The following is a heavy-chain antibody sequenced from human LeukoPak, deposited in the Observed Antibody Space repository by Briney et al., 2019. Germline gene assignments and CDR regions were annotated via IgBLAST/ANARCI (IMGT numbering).Heavy chain of an antibody. V-gene: IGHV3-23*01. J-gene: IGHJ4*02. CDR3: AKGGGASTYSQNDY. CDR2: ISGSGGST. CDR1: GFTFSSYA. D-gene: IGHD2-15*01. Sequence: GGSLRLSCAASGFTFSSYAMSWVRQAPGKGLEWVSAISGSGGSTYYAGSVKGRFTVSRDNSENTVYLQMNSLRAEDTAIYCCAKGGGASTYSQNDYWGQGTLVTVSS.